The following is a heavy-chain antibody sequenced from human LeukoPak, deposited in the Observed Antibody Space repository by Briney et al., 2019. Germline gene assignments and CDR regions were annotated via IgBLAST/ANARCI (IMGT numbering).Heavy chain of an antibody. Sequence: GGSLRLSCAASGFTFSSYSMNWVRQAPGKGLEWVSSISTSSFYMYYADSVKGRFTVSRDNARNSLYLQIDSLSAEDTALYYCARGADNYYYYRYMDVWGKGTTVTVSS. CDR2: ISTSSFYM. D-gene: IGHD1-1*01. V-gene: IGHV3-21*01. CDR1: GFTFSSYS. CDR3: ARGADNYYYYRYMDV. J-gene: IGHJ6*03.